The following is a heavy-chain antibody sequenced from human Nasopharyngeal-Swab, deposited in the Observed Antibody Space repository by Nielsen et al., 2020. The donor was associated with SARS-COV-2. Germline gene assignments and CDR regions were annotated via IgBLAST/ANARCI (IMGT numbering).Heavy chain of an antibody. CDR2: INPSGGSP. D-gene: IGHD2-2*01. V-gene: IGHV1-46*01. CDR3: ARDPMMCRSTSCAFDH. CDR1: GFTFTNYY. J-gene: IGHJ4*02. Sequence: ASVQVSCKASGFTFTNYYIHWVRQAPGQGLEWMAIINPSGGSPTYAQRFQGRVTMTWDTSTGTVYMEISSLRFDDTAVCYCARDPMMCRSTSCAFDHWGQGTLVTVSS.